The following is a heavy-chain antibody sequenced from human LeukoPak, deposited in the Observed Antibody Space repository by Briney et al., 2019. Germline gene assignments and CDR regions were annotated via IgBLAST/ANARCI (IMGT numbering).Heavy chain of an antibody. Sequence: ASVKVSCKASGYTFTTYHIQWVRQPPGQGLEWMGIIHPSGGSTTNAQKFQGRVTMTRDTSTSTVYMEMSSLRSEDTAVYYCARDSDRSLIDYWGQGTLVTVSS. CDR1: GYTFTTYH. J-gene: IGHJ4*02. CDR2: IHPSGGST. V-gene: IGHV1-46*01. D-gene: IGHD1-26*01. CDR3: ARDSDRSLIDY.